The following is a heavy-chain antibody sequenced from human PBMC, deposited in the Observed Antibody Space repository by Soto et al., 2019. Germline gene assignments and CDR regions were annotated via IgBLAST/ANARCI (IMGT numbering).Heavy chain of an antibody. Sequence: EVQLVESGGGLVKPGGSLILSCAASGFPFSDAWVSWVRQATGKGLEWVGRIKDKTEGGAIDYAAPVKGRFTISRDDSRDTLYLQMDGLKTEDTAVYYFSTYRATRGWYPFDIWGQGTMVTVSS. D-gene: IGHD2-15*01. J-gene: IGHJ3*02. CDR3: STYRATRGWYPFDI. V-gene: IGHV3-15*07. CDR2: IKDKTEGGAI. CDR1: GFPFSDAW.